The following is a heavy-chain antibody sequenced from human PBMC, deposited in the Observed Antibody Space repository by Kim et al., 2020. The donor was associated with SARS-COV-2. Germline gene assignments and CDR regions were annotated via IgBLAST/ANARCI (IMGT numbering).Heavy chain of an antibody. D-gene: IGHD3-22*01. V-gene: IGHV3-23*01. J-gene: IGHJ4*02. Sequence: GGSLRLSCAASGFTFSSYAMSWVRQAPGKGLEWVSAISGSGGSTYYADSVKGRFTISRDNSKNTLYLQMNSLRAEDTAVYYCAKAVRAYYYDSSGSPDYWGQGTLVTVSS. CDR2: ISGSGGST. CDR1: GFTFSSYA. CDR3: AKAVRAYYYDSSGSPDY.